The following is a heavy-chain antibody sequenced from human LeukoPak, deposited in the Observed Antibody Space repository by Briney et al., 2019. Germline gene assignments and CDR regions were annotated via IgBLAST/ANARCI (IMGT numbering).Heavy chain of an antibody. J-gene: IGHJ4*02. CDR1: GFTFSSYA. CDR2: ISYDGSNK. Sequence: GGSLRLSCAASGFTFSSYAMHWVRQAPGKGLEWVAVISYDGSNKYYADSVKGRFTISRDSSENTLYLQMNSLRAEDTALYYCASDGIAVDRGIGYFDYWGQGTLVTVSS. V-gene: IGHV3-30-3*01. D-gene: IGHD6-13*01. CDR3: ASDGIAVDRGIGYFDY.